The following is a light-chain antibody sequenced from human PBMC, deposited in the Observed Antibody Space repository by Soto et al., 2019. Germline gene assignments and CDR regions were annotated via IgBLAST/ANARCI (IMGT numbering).Light chain of an antibody. Sequence: PGERVTLSCSANQSVSSSLAWYQQGPGQAPRLLIYDTSTRAAGIAARFSGSGSGTEFTLTISSLQSEDFAVYYCQPYNNWPLTFGGGTKVDIK. CDR1: QSVSSS. J-gene: IGKJ4*01. CDR3: QPYNNWPLT. CDR2: DTS. V-gene: IGKV3-15*01.